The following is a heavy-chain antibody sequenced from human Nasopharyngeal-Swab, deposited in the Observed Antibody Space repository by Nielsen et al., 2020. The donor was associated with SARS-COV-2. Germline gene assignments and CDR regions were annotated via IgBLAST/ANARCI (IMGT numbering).Heavy chain of an antibody. V-gene: IGHV3-11*06. Sequence: GESLKISCAGSGFTFSDYYMSWIRQAPGKGLEWVSYISSSSSYTNYADSVKGRFTISRDNTKNSLFLQMYSLRAEDTAVYYCARDVGGRDNYWGQGALVTVSS. CDR2: ISSSSSYT. J-gene: IGHJ4*02. CDR3: ARDVGGRDNY. CDR1: GFTFSDYY. D-gene: IGHD2-15*01.